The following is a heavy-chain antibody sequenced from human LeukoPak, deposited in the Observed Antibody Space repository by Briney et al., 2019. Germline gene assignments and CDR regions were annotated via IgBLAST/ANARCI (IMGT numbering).Heavy chain of an antibody. CDR1: GFTFSSYG. D-gene: IGHD6-19*01. CDR3: ARAGYSSGWWGDNYFDY. Sequence: PGGSLRLSCAASGFTFSSYGMHWVRQAPGKGLEWVAVIWYGGSNKYYADSVKGRFTISRDNSKNTLYLQMNSLRAEDTAVYYCARAGYSSGWWGDNYFDYWGQGTLVTVSS. J-gene: IGHJ4*02. CDR2: IWYGGSNK. V-gene: IGHV3-33*08.